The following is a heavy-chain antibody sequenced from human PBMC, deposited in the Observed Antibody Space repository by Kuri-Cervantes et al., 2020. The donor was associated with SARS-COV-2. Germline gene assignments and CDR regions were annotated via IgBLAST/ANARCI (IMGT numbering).Heavy chain of an antibody. CDR3: ARSPGDGDYDPFDY. V-gene: IGHV3-23*01. CDR2: ISGGGGST. D-gene: IGHD4-17*01. CDR1: GFTFSSYA. J-gene: IGHJ4*02. Sequence: GGSLRLSCAASGFTFSSYAMSWVRQAPGKGLEWVSAISGGGGSTYYADSVKGRFTISRDNAKNSLYLQMNSLRAEDTAVYYCARSPGDGDYDPFDYWGQGTLVTVSS.